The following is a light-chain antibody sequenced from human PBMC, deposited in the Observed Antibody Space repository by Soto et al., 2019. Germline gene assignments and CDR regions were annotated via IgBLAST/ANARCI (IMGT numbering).Light chain of an antibody. CDR2: AAS. J-gene: IGKJ5*01. V-gene: IGKV1-12*01. CDR3: QQADTLPIT. CDR1: QSISSW. Sequence: DIQMTQSPSTLSASVGDRVTITCRASQSISSWLAWYQQKPGKAPKLLIFAASTLQSGVPSRFSGSGSRTEFTLTITDLQPEDVATYYCQQADTLPITFGQGTRLEIK.